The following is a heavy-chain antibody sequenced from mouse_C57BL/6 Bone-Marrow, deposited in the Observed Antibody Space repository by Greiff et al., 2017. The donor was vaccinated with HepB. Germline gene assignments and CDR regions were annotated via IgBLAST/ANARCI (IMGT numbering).Heavy chain of an antibody. CDR3: ARLMAWDYFDY. D-gene: IGHD2-3*01. Sequence: EVKLQESGPVLVKPGASVKMSCKASGYTFTDYYMNWVKQSHGKSLEWIGVINPYNGGTSYNQKFKGKATLTVDKSSSTAYMELNSLTSEDSAVYYCARLMAWDYFDYWGQGTTLTVSS. J-gene: IGHJ2*01. CDR2: INPYNGGT. V-gene: IGHV1-19*01. CDR1: GYTFTDYY.